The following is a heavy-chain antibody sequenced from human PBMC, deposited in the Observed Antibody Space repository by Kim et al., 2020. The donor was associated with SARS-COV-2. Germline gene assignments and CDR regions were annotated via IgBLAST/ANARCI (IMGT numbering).Heavy chain of an antibody. D-gene: IGHD2-21*01. J-gene: IGHJ4*02. Sequence: SETLSLTCTVSGGSISSSSYYWGWIRQPPGKGLEWIGSIYYSGSTYYNPSLKSRVTISVDTSKNQFSLKLSSVTAADTAVYYCARPASRIVVADWGQGTLVTVSS. CDR2: IYYSGST. V-gene: IGHV4-39*01. CDR1: GGSISSSSYY. CDR3: ARPASRIVVAD.